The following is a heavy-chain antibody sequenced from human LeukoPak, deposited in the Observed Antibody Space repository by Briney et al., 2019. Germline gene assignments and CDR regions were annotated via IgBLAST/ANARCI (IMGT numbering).Heavy chain of an antibody. CDR3: ARVSGSYRAADY. J-gene: IGHJ4*02. Sequence: GGSLRLSCAASGFTFSRYGMHWVRQAPGKGLEWVSVIYSGGSTYYADSVKGRFTISRDNSKNTLYLQMNSLRAEDTAVYYCARVSGSYRAADYWGQGTLVTVSS. CDR2: IYSGGST. CDR1: GFTFSRYG. V-gene: IGHV3-66*01. D-gene: IGHD1-26*01.